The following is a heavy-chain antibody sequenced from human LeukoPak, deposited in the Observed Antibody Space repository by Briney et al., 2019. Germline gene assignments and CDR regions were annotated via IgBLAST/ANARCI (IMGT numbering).Heavy chain of an antibody. CDR2: ITSTSSYV. Sequence: GGSLRLSCEASGFTFSTYNMNWVRQAPGKRLEWVSSITSTSSYVFYADSVKGRFTISRDNAKNSLYLQINSLRAEDTAVYYCARRAARSDYWGQGTLVTVSS. CDR3: ARRAARSDY. D-gene: IGHD6-6*01. CDR1: GFTFSTYN. V-gene: IGHV3-21*01. J-gene: IGHJ4*02.